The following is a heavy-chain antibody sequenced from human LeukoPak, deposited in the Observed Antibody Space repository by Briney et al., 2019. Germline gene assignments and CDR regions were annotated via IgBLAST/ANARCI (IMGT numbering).Heavy chain of an antibody. CDR1: GFTFSSYG. V-gene: IGHV3-30*03. CDR2: ISYDGSNK. D-gene: IGHD3-10*01. CDR3: VFEGRAHAFDI. J-gene: IGHJ3*02. Sequence: PGGSLRLSCAASGFTFSSYGMHWVRQAPGKGLEWVAVISYDGSNKYYADSVKGRFTISRDNSKNTLYLQMNSLRAEDTAVYYCVFEGRAHAFDIWGQGTMVTVSS.